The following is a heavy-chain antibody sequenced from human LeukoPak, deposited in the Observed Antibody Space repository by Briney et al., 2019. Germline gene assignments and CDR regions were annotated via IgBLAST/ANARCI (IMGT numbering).Heavy chain of an antibody. J-gene: IGHJ5*02. CDR2: INQSGSS. D-gene: IGHD5-24*01. V-gene: IGHV4-34*01. Sequence: SETLSLTCGVYGESFSGDYWSWIRQPPGKGLEWIGEINQSGSSNYIPSLKSRVTISVDTSKNQFSLKLISVTAADTAVYYCARGRWLQYETWGQGTLVTVSS. CDR1: GESFSGDY. CDR3: ARGRWLQYET.